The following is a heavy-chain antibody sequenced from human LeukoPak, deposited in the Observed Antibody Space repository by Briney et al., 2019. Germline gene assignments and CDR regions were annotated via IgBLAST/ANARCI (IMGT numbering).Heavy chain of an antibody. V-gene: IGHV3-30*02. CDR2: IQYDGTTK. J-gene: IGHJ4*02. CDR3: VKDIRRGYNFGYDQFAN. Sequence: GGSLRLSCAASGFLFNNYGMHWVRQAPGKGLEWVAFIQYDGTTKDYADSVKGRFTISRDNSKNTVSLQMNSLSAEDTALYYCVKDIRRGYNFGYDQFANWGQGTLVTVSS. D-gene: IGHD5-18*01. CDR1: GFLFNNYG.